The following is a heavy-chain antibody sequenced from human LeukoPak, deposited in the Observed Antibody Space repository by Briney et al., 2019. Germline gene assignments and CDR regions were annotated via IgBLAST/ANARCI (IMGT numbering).Heavy chain of an antibody. J-gene: IGHJ4*02. CDR2: IYYSGST. Sequence: SETLSLTCTVSGGSISSSSYYWGWIRQHPGKGLEWIGSIYYSGSTYYNPSLKSRVTISVDTSKNQFSLKLSSVTAADTAVYYCAVEYCSRTSCYYFDYWGQGTLVTVSS. D-gene: IGHD2-2*01. CDR1: GGSISSSSYY. V-gene: IGHV4-39*01. CDR3: AVEYCSRTSCYYFDY.